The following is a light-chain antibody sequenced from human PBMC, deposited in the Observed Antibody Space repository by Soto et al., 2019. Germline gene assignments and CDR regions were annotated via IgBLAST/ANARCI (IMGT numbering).Light chain of an antibody. Sequence: QYALTQPASVSGSPGQSITISCTGTSSDVGGYNYVSWYQQHPGKAPKLMIYDVSNRPSGVSNRFSGSKSGNTASLTISGLKAEDEADYYCSSYTSSSTYVVFGGGTKVTVL. CDR1: SSDVGGYNY. J-gene: IGLJ2*01. CDR2: DVS. V-gene: IGLV2-14*01. CDR3: SSYTSSSTYVV.